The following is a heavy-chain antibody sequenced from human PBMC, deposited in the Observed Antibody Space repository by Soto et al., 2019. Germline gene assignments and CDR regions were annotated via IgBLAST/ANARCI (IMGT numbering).Heavy chain of an antibody. CDR3: ARDPSIVVVTAMLFDY. J-gene: IGHJ4*02. Sequence: QVQLVESGGGVVQPGRSLRLSCAASGFTFSSYGMHWVRQAPGKGLEWVAVIWYDGSNKYYADSVKGRFTISRDNSKNTLYLQMNSLRAEDTAVYYCARDPSIVVVTAMLFDYWGQGTLVTVSS. V-gene: IGHV3-33*01. D-gene: IGHD2-21*02. CDR2: IWYDGSNK. CDR1: GFTFSSYG.